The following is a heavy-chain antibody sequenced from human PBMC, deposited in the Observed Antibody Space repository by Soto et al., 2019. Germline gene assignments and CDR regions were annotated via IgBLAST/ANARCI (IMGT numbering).Heavy chain of an antibody. Sequence: VASVKVSCKASGYTFTNYGISWVRQAPAQGLECMGWISGYNGDTNYAQKFQGRVTMTTDTSTSTAYMELRSLRSDDTAVYYCARDRRERRTGRNNHLDGWGQVPTVIASS. CDR2: ISGYNGDT. V-gene: IGHV1-18*04. CDR3: ARDRRERRTGRNNHLDG. CDR1: GYTFTNYG. J-gene: IGHJ6*02. D-gene: IGHD1-26*01.